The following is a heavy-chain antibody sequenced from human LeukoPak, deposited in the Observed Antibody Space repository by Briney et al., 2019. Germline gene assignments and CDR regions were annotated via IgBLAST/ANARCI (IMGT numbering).Heavy chain of an antibody. CDR3: ARLSSHYNFWSGSPAH. J-gene: IGHJ4*02. D-gene: IGHD3-3*01. Sequence: GGSLRLSCAASGFTFSSYSMNWVRQAPGKVLEWVSYISSSGSSIYYSDSVKGRFTISRDNAKNSLYLQMNSLRAEDTAVYYCARLSSHYNFWSGSPAHWGQGALVTVSS. CDR2: ISSSGSSI. V-gene: IGHV3-48*01. CDR1: GFTFSSYS.